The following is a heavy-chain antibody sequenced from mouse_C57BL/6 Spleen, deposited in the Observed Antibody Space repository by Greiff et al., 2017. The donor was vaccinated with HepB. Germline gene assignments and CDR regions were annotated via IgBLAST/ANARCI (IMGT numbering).Heavy chain of an antibody. Sequence: VQLQQPGAELVKPGASVKLSCKASGYTFTSYWMHWVKQRPGQGLEWIGMIHPNSGSTNYNENFKSKATLTVDKSSSTAYMQLSSLTSEDSAVYYCAREDDYDDAMDYWGQGTSVTVSS. V-gene: IGHV1-64*01. CDR1: GYTFTSYW. D-gene: IGHD2-4*01. J-gene: IGHJ4*01. CDR3: AREDDYDDAMDY. CDR2: IHPNSGST.